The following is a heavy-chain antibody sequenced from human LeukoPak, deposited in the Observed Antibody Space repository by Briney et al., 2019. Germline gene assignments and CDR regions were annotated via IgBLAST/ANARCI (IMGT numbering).Heavy chain of an antibody. Sequence: GGSLRLSCAASGFTFSSYAMNWVRQAPGKGLEWVSYISSSGSTIYYADSVKGRFTISRDNSKNTLYLQMNSLRAEDTAVYYCAKGTGRFDYWGQGTLVTVSS. CDR1: GFTFSSYA. J-gene: IGHJ4*02. CDR3: AKGTGRFDY. CDR2: ISSSGSTI. V-gene: IGHV3-48*03. D-gene: IGHD1-1*01.